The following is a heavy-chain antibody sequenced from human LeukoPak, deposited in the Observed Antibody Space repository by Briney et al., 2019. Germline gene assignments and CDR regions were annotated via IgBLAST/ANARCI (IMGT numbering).Heavy chain of an antibody. CDR1: GGSISSGGYS. CDR2: IYHSGST. V-gene: IGHV4-30-2*01. Sequence: SETLSLTCTVSGGSISSGGYSWSWIRQPPGKGLEWIGYIYHSGSTYYNPSLKSRVTISVDRSKNQFSLKLSSVTAADTAVYYCARGLLWFGELPPWFGPWGQGTLVTVSS. D-gene: IGHD3-10*01. J-gene: IGHJ5*02. CDR3: ARGLLWFGELPPWFGP.